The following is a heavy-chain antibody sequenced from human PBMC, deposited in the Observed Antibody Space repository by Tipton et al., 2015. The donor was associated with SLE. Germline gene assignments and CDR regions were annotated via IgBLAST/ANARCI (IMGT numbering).Heavy chain of an antibody. CDR2: IIPIFGTA. J-gene: IGHJ4*02. Sequence: QLVQSGAEVKKPGSSVKVSCKASGGTFSSYAISWVRQAPGQGLEWMGGIIPIFGTANYAQKFQGRVTITTDESTSTAYMELSSLRSEDTAVYYCARSPILYYDFWSGYPDYFDYWGQGTLVTVSS. V-gene: IGHV1-69*05. CDR3: ARSPILYYDFWSGYPDYFDY. CDR1: GGTFSSYA. D-gene: IGHD3-3*01.